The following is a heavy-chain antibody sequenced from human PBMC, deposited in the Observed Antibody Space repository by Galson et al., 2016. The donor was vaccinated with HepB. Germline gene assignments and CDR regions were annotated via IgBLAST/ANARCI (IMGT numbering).Heavy chain of an antibody. V-gene: IGHV2-5*02. CDR1: GFSLTTGEVG. Sequence: PALVKPTQTLTLTCTFSGFSLTTGEVGVAWIRQPPGKALEWLALIYWDDDKDYSPSLKSRLTITKDTSKNQVVLTMTNMDPVDTATYYCAHRQDPYSSSWRTYNWFDPWGQGTLVTVSS. CDR2: IYWDDDK. J-gene: IGHJ5*02. CDR3: AHRQDPYSSSWRTYNWFDP. D-gene: IGHD6-13*01.